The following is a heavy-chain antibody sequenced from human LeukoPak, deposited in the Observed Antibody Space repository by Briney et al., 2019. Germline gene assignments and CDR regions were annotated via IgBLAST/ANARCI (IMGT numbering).Heavy chain of an antibody. CDR1: GFTFSDYY. V-gene: IGHV3-11*01. J-gene: IGHJ4*02. Sequence: PGGSLRLSCAASGFTFSDYYMSWLRQAPGKGLEWVSYISSSGSTIYYADSVKGRFTISRDNAKNSLYLQMNSLRAEDTAVYYCARDLYDSSGYYAPFDYWGQGTLVTVSS. CDR2: ISSSGSTI. CDR3: ARDLYDSSGYYAPFDY. D-gene: IGHD3-22*01.